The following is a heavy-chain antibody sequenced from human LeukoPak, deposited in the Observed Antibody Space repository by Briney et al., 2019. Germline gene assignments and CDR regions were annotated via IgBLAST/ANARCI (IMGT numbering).Heavy chain of an antibody. D-gene: IGHD3-10*01. J-gene: IGHJ4*02. CDR2: INPNSGGT. Sequence: ASVKVSCKASGYTFTGYYMHWVRQAPGQGLEWMGWINPNSGGTNYAQKFQGRVTMTRDTSISTAYMELSRLRSDDTAVYYCAKVMGSGSYYNEFDYWGQGTPVTVSS. CDR1: GYTFTGYY. V-gene: IGHV1-2*02. CDR3: AKVMGSGSYYNEFDY.